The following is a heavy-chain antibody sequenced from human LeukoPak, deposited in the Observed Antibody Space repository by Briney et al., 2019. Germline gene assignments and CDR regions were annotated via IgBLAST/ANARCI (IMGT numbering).Heavy chain of an antibody. V-gene: IGHV3-23*01. CDR1: GFTFSSYA. J-gene: IGHJ4*02. CDR3: ARDLSVGQWLAEYYFDY. D-gene: IGHD6-19*01. Sequence: GGSLRLSCAASGFTFSSYAMSWVRQAPGKGLEWVSAISGSGGNTYYADSVKGRFTISRDNSKNTLYLQMNSLRAEDTAVYYCARDLSVGQWLAEYYFDYWGQGTLVTVSS. CDR2: ISGSGGNT.